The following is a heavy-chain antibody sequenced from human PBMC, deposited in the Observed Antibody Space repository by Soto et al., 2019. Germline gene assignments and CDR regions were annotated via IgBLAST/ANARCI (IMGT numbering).Heavy chain of an antibody. D-gene: IGHD3-22*01. CDR3: ARLLGSSGYPWLDDY. CDR2: IIPIFGTA. Sequence: SVKVSCKASGGTFSSYAISWVRQAPGQGLEWMGGIIPIFGTANYAQKFQGRVTITADESTSTAYMELSSLRSEDTAVYYCARLLGSSGYPWLDDYWGQGTLVTVSS. V-gene: IGHV1-69*13. J-gene: IGHJ4*02. CDR1: GGTFSSYA.